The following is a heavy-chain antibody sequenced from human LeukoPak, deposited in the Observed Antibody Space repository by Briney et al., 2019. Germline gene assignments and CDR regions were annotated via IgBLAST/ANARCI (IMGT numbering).Heavy chain of an antibody. V-gene: IGHV3-23*01. D-gene: IGHD6-19*01. CDR3: AKRGSGWYFDS. CDR2: ISSSGGSS. CDR1: GFTFNNYA. J-gene: IGHJ4*02. Sequence: GVSLRLSCAASGFTFNNYAMSWVRQAPGVGLEWGLQWLSGISSSGGSSFYADSVKGRFTISRDNSENVLYLQINNLRADDSAIYYCAKRGSGWYFDSWGRGTLVTVSS.